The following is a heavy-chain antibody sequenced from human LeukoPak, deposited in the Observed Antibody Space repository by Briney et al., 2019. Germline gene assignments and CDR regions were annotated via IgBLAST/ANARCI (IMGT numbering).Heavy chain of an antibody. CDR3: AAKTVNMVRGVMS. V-gene: IGHV3-53*01. CDR1: GFTVSSNY. D-gene: IGHD3-10*01. CDR2: IYSGGST. Sequence: PGGSVRLSCAASGFTVSSNYMSWVRQAPGKGLEWVSVIYSGGSTYYADSEKGRCTISRDNSKNTLYLQMNSLRAEDTAVYYCAAKTVNMVRGVMSWGQGTLVTVSS. J-gene: IGHJ4*02.